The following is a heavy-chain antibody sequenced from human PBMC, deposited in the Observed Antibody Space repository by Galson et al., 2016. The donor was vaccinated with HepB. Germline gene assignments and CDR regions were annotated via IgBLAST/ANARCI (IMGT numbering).Heavy chain of an antibody. J-gene: IGHJ4*02. CDR2: ISHSGRT. CDR1: GGSLSGDY. V-gene: IGHV4-34*01. Sequence: EPLSPTCAVDGGSLSGDYGSWIRQPPGEGLEWLGDISHSGRTNYTPTLQSRVIITVDTSKNQSSLKLSSLTAADTAVYSCARVQVPRIHCSGVNCNPEYYFVYWGQGTLVTVSS. D-gene: IGHD2-15*01. CDR3: ARVQVPRIHCSGVNCNPEYYFVY.